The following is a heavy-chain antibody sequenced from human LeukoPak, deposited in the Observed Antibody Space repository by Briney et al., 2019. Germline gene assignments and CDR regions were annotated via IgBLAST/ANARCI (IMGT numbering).Heavy chain of an antibody. J-gene: IGHJ4*02. CDR1: GGSISGGSYY. D-gene: IGHD2-15*01. CDR2: IYASGST. V-gene: IGHV4-61*02. CDR3: ARDFRGRYCSGGSCYSEADY. Sequence: SETLSLTCTVSGGSISGGSYYWSWIRQPAGKGLEWIGRIYASGSTNYNPSLNNRLTISLDTSKNQFSLKLSSVTAADTAVYYCARDFRGRYCSGGSCYSEADYWGQGTLVTVSS.